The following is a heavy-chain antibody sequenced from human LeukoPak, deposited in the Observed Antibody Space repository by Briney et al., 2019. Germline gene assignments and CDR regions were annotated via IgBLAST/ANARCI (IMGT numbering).Heavy chain of an antibody. CDR3: ARALPSFKSWCDP. J-gene: IGHJ5*02. CDR1: GGSISSGGYS. Sequence: SETLSLTCAVSGGSISSGGYSWSWIRQPPGKGLEWIGYIYHSGSTYYNSSLKSRVTISVDRCENEYSLQLSSVTAADTAVYYCARALPSFKSWCDPCGQRALVAVSS. V-gene: IGHV4-30-2*01. D-gene: IGHD6-6*01. CDR2: IYHSGST.